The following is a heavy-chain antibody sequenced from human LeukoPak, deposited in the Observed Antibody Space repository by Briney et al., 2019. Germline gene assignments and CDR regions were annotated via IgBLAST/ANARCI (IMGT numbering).Heavy chain of an antibody. V-gene: IGHV3-23*01. D-gene: IGHD3-10*01. CDR3: AKSLTPRGSGSYLAYYFDY. CDR1: GFSFNNAW. Sequence: PGGSLRLSCAVSGFSFNNAWMSWVRQAPGKGLEWVSAISGSGGSTYYADSVKGRFTISRDNSENTLYLQMNSLRAEDTAVYYCAKSLTPRGSGSYLAYYFDYWGQGTLVTVSS. CDR2: ISGSGGST. J-gene: IGHJ4*02.